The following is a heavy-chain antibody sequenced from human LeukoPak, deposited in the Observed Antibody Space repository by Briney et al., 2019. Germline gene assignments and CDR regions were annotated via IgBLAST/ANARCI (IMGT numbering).Heavy chain of an antibody. V-gene: IGHV1-69*05. CDR2: IIPIFGTA. Sequence: GASVKVSCKASGGTFSSYAISWVRQAPGQGLEWMGRIIPIFGTANYAQKFQGRVTITTDESTGTAYMELSSLRSEDTAVYYCARLTYTSGYSCDYWGQGTLVTVSS. J-gene: IGHJ4*02. CDR3: ARLTYTSGYSCDY. CDR1: GGTFSSYA. D-gene: IGHD3-22*01.